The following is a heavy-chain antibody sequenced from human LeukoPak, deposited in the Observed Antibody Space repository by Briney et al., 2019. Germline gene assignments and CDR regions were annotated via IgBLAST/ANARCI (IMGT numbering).Heavy chain of an antibody. Sequence: KPSETLSLTCTVSGGSISSYYWSWIRQPAGKGLEWIGRIYTSGSTNCNPSLKSRVTMSVDTSKNQFSLKLSSVTAADTAVYYCARVRAIAAAGNYVDAFDIWGQGTMVTVSS. CDR1: GGSISSYY. CDR3: ARVRAIAAAGNYVDAFDI. D-gene: IGHD6-13*01. V-gene: IGHV4-4*07. CDR2: IYTSGST. J-gene: IGHJ3*02.